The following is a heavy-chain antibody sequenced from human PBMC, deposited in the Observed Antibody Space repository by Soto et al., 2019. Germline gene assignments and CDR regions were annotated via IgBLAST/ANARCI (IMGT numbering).Heavy chain of an antibody. CDR2: IIPIFGTA. CDR3: ARASGIAAAGDYYYGMDV. V-gene: IGHV1-69*01. D-gene: IGHD6-13*01. J-gene: IGHJ6*02. Sequence: QVQLVQSGAEVKKPGSSVKVSCKASGGTFSSYAISWVRQAPGQGLEWMGGIIPIFGTANYAQKFQGRVTITADESTSTAYMELSSLRSVDTAVYYCARASGIAAAGDYYYGMDVWGQGTTVTVSS. CDR1: GGTFSSYA.